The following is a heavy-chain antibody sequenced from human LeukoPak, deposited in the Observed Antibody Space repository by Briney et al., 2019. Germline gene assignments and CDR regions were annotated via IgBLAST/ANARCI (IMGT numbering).Heavy chain of an antibody. CDR2: ISSSGSTI. CDR1: GFTFRTYE. CDR3: ARRHTYGYGLDY. V-gene: IGHV3-48*03. Sequence: GGSLRLSCAASGFTFRTYEMNWVRQAPGKGLEWVSYISSSGSTIYYADSVKGRITISRDNAKNSLYLQMNSLRAEDTAIYYCARRHTYGYGLDYWGQGTLVTVSS. J-gene: IGHJ4*02. D-gene: IGHD5-18*01.